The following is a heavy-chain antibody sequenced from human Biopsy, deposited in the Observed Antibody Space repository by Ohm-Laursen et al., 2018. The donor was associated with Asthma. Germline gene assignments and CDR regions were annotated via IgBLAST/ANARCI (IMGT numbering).Heavy chain of an antibody. J-gene: IGHJ4*02. CDR3: ASDFPKDYVRYNFQF. V-gene: IGHV1-24*01. CDR1: GYSLTDLS. D-gene: IGHD4-17*01. CDR2: HDHEEGGT. Sequence: ASVKVSCKVSGYSLTDLSMHWVRQAPGQGLEWMGGHDHEEGGTVNVRRFQGRVTMTEDTSTDTAYMELSSLSSDDTAAYYCASDFPKDYVRYNFQFWGQGTLVTVSS.